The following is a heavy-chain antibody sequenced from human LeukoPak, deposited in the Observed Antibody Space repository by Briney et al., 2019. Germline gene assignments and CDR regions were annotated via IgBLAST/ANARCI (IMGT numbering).Heavy chain of an antibody. D-gene: IGHD6-6*01. CDR3: ANTHCDSSPIVWNF. Sequence: GGSLGLSCIASGFTFRNYGMSWVRQAPGKGLEWVSGLSDGGVRIFYADSVKGRFTISRDNSKNTLYLQMDSLRAEDTAVYYCANTHCDSSPIVWNFWGQGTLVTVSS. CDR2: LSDGGVRI. J-gene: IGHJ4*02. CDR1: GFTFRNYG. V-gene: IGHV3-23*01.